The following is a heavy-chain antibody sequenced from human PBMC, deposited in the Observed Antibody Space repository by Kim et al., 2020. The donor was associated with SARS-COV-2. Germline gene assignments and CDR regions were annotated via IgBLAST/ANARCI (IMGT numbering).Heavy chain of an antibody. CDR2: IYYSGST. Sequence: SETLSLTCTVSGGSISSSSYYWGWIRQPPGKGLEWIGSIYYSGSTYYNPSLKSRVTISVDTSKNQFSLKLSSVTAADTAVYYCAEQQLWGEAFDYWGQGTLVTVSS. J-gene: IGHJ4*02. CDR1: GGSISSSSYY. D-gene: IGHD6-13*01. V-gene: IGHV4-39*01. CDR3: AEQQLWGEAFDY.